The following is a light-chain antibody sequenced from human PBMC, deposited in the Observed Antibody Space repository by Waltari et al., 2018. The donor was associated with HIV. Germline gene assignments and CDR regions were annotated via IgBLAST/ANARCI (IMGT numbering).Light chain of an antibody. Sequence: QSALTQSASVSGSPGQSITISCTGTSSDVGAYTLVSWDQQHPGEVPKLLIYEGTKRPSAVSTRFSGAKPDNTASLTISGLQAEDEADYYCCSYAGSGLVFGGGTKLTVL. V-gene: IGLV2-23*01. CDR3: CSYAGSGLV. J-gene: IGLJ3*02. CDR1: SSDVGAYTL. CDR2: EGT.